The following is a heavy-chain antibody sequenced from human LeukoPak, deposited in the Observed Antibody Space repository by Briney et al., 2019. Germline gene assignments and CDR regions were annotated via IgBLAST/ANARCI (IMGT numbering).Heavy chain of an antibody. V-gene: IGHV4-39*01. D-gene: IGHD6-13*01. CDR3: ARRVAAARYPGHDAFDI. CDR1: GGSISSSSYY. Sequence: PSETLSLTCSVSGGSISSSSYYWGWIRQPPGKGLEWIGSIYYSGSTYYNPPLKSRVIISVDTSKNQFSLKLTSVTAADTAVYYCARRVAAARYPGHDAFDIWGQGTMVTVSS. J-gene: IGHJ3*02. CDR2: IYYSGST.